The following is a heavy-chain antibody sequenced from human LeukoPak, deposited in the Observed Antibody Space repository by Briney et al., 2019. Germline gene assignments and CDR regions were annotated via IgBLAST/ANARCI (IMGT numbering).Heavy chain of an antibody. D-gene: IGHD3-10*01. V-gene: IGHV1-69*01. Sequence: SVKDSCKASGGTFSSYAISCVPQAPRQGRGWMGEIIPILGTANYAQKFQGRVTITADESTSTAYMELSSLRSEDTAVYYCARELGYGSGSYDYYYYGMDVWGKGTTVTVSS. CDR3: ARELGYGSGSYDYYYYGMDV. CDR2: IIPILGTA. CDR1: GGTFSSYA. J-gene: IGHJ6*04.